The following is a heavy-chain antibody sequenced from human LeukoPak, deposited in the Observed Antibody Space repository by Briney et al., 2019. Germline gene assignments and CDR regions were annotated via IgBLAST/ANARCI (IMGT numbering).Heavy chain of an antibody. V-gene: IGHV3-30*04. D-gene: IGHD5-24*01. Sequence: GGSLRLSCAASGSTFSSYAMHWVRQAPGKGLEWVAVISYDGSNKYYADSVKGRFTISRDNSKNTLYLQMNSLRAEDTAVYYCATSTIQTFYYFDYWGQGTLVTASS. CDR1: GSTFSSYA. J-gene: IGHJ4*02. CDR3: ATSTIQTFYYFDY. CDR2: ISYDGSNK.